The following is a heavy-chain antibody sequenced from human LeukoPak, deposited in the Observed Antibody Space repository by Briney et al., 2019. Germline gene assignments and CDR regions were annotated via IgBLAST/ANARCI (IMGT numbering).Heavy chain of an antibody. J-gene: IGHJ4*02. CDR1: GFTFSNYG. CDR3: ARPIAVAGTGGYYFDY. V-gene: IGHV3-30*02. D-gene: IGHD6-19*01. CDR2: IRYDGRNT. Sequence: GGSLRLSCAASGFTFSNYGMHWVRQAPGKGLEGVAFIRYDGRNTYYPDSVKGRFTISRDNAKNTLYLQMNSLRAEDTAVYYCARPIAVAGTGGYYFDYWGQGTLVTVSS.